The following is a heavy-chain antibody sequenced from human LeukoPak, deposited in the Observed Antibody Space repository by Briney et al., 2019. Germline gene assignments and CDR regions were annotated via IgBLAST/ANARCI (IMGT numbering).Heavy chain of an antibody. Sequence: ASVKVSCKASGYTFTGYYMHWVRQAPGQGLEWMGWMNPNSGNTGYAQKFQGRVTMTRNTSISTAYMELSSLRSEDTAVYYCARGRSTMVRGVKTIGYWGQGTLVTVSS. CDR2: MNPNSGNT. D-gene: IGHD3-10*01. V-gene: IGHV1-8*02. CDR3: ARGRSTMVRGVKTIGY. J-gene: IGHJ4*02. CDR1: GYTFTGYY.